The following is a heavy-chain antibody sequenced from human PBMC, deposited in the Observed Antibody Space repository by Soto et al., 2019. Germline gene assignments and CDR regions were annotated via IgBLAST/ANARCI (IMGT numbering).Heavy chain of an antibody. CDR3: AKDRSCSGGSCYSDY. Sequence: GGSLRLSCAASGFTFSIYAMSWVRQAPGKGLEWVSAISGSGGSTYYADSVKGRFTISRDNSKNTLYLQMDSLRAEDTAVYYCAKDRSCSGGSCYSDYWGQGTLVTVSS. J-gene: IGHJ4*02. V-gene: IGHV3-23*01. CDR2: ISGSGGST. CDR1: GFTFSIYA. D-gene: IGHD2-15*01.